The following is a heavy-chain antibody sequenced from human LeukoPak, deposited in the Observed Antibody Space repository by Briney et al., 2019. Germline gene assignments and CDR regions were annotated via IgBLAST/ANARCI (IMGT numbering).Heavy chain of an antibody. CDR2: VYSSGST. CDR1: GGAISGYY. CDR3: ARVGSGYDFFDY. D-gene: IGHD5-12*01. Sequence: SETLSLTCTVSGGAISGYYWSWIRQPAGKGLEWLGRVYSSGSTKDNPSLESRVTMSVHTSKNQFSLKLNFVTAADTAVYYCARVGSGYDFFDYWGQGTLVTVSS. V-gene: IGHV4-4*07. J-gene: IGHJ4*02.